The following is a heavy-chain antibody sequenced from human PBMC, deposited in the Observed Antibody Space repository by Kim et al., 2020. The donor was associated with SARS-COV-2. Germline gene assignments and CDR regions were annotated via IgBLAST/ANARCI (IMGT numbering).Heavy chain of an antibody. Sequence: ASVKVSCKASGYTFTSYGISWVRQAPGQGLEWMGWISAYNGNTNYAQKLQGRVTMTTDTSTSTAYMELRSLRSDDTAVYYCARDGGYCSSTSCYPGMDVWGQGTTVTVSS. CDR3: ARDGGYCSSTSCYPGMDV. CDR2: ISAYNGNT. D-gene: IGHD2-2*01. J-gene: IGHJ6*02. CDR1: GYTFTSYG. V-gene: IGHV1-18*01.